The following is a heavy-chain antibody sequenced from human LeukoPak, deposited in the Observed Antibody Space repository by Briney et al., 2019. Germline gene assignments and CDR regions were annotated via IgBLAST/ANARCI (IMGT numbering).Heavy chain of an antibody. J-gene: IGHJ6*02. V-gene: IGHV3-64D*06. CDR3: VRSSGSMDV. CDR1: GFIFSSYA. D-gene: IGHD3-10*01. CDR2: ISNNGGTT. Sequence: GGSLRLSCSASGFIFSSYALYWVRQAPGNGLEYVSAISNNGGTTYYADSVKGRFTISRDNSKNTLYLQMSSLRPEDTAVYYCVRSSGSMDVWGQGTTVTVSS.